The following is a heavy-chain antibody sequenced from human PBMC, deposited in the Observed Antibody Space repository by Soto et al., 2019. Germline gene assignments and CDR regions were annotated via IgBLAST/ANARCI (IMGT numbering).Heavy chain of an antibody. J-gene: IGHJ3*02. CDR3: ARGGWGSAFDI. Sequence: SETLSLTCAVSGGSISSGGYSWSWIRQPPGKGLEWIGYIYHSGSTYYNPSLKSRVTVSVDTSKNQFSLKLSSVTAADTAVYYYARGGWGSAFDIWGQGTMVTVSS. CDR2: IYHSGST. CDR1: GGSISSGGYS. D-gene: IGHD2-8*02. V-gene: IGHV4-30-2*01.